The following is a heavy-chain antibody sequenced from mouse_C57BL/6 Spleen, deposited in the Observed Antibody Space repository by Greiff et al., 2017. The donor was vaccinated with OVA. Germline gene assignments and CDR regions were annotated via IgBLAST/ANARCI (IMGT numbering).Heavy chain of an antibody. CDR3: ASPPTAQALAWFAY. CDR2: ISNGGGST. Sequence: EVQLQESGGGLVQPGGSLKLSCAASGFTFSDYYMYWVRQTPEKRLEWVAYISNGGGSTYYPDTVKGRFTISRDNAKNTLYLQMSRLKSEDTAMYYCASPPTAQALAWFAYWGQGTLVTVSA. J-gene: IGHJ3*01. D-gene: IGHD3-2*02. V-gene: IGHV5-12*01. CDR1: GFTFSDYY.